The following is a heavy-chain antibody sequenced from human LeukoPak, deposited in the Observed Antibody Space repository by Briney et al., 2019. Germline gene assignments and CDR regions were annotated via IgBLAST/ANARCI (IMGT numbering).Heavy chain of an antibody. V-gene: IGHV1-46*01. CDR3: ARDSLASGWYLLGWFDP. Sequence: ASVKVSCKASGYTFTSYYMHWVRQAPGQGLEWMGIINPSGGSTSYAQKFQGRVTMTRDMSTSTVYMELSSLRSEDTAVYYCARDSLASGWYLLGWFDPWGQGTLVTVSS. CDR2: INPSGGST. D-gene: IGHD6-19*01. CDR1: GYTFTSYY. J-gene: IGHJ5*02.